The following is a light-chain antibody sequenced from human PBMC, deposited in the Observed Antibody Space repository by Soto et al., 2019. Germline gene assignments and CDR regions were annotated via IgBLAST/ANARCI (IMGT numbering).Light chain of an antibody. CDR1: QTISNN. Sequence: EILMTQSPATLSVSPGEEATLSCRASQTISNNLAWFQQRPGQAPRLLIHGASIRATGVPARFSGSVSGTEFNFTITSLQSEGVAVYYCLQYNNWPMYTFGQGTKLDIK. CDR2: GAS. V-gene: IGKV3-15*01. CDR3: LQYNNWPMYT. J-gene: IGKJ2*01.